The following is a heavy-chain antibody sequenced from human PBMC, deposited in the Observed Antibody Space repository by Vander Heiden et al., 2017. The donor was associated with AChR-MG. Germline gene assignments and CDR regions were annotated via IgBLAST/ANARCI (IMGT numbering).Heavy chain of an antibody. V-gene: IGHV1-18*01. CDR3: ARVSYYDSSGYPRGYYYYYMDV. D-gene: IGHD3-22*01. J-gene: IGHJ6*03. CDR2: ISAYNGNT. Sequence: QVQLVQSGAEVKKPGASVKVSCKASGYTFTRYGISWVRHAPGQGLEWMGWISAYNGNTNYAQKLQGRVTMTTDTSTSTAYMELRSLRSDDTAVYYCARVSYYDSSGYPRGYYYYYMDVWGKGTTVTVSS. CDR1: GYTFTRYG.